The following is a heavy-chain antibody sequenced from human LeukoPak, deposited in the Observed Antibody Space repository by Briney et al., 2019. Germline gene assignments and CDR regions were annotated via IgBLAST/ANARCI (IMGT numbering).Heavy chain of an antibody. J-gene: IGHJ4*02. CDR3: AKQLGYCSDGSCYFPY. CDR1: GFTFSSSA. CDR2: ISNNGGYT. Sequence: GGSLRLSCAASGFTFSSSAMSWVRQAPGKGLEWVSAISNNGGYTYYADSVQGRFAISRDNSKSTLCLQMNILRAEDTAVYYCAKQLGYCSDGSCYFPYWGQGTLVTVSS. D-gene: IGHD2-15*01. V-gene: IGHV3-23*01.